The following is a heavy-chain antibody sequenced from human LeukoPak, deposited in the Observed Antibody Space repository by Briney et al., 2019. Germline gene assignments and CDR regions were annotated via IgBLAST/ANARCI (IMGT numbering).Heavy chain of an antibody. CDR3: ARRIVGPSSGGDY. Sequence: GGSLRLSCAVSGFTFSSDWMIWVRQAPGKGLEWVANINPDGSEKNYVDSVQGRFTISRDNAKNSLYLQMNSLRVEDTAVYYCARRIVGPSSGGDYWGQGTPVTVSS. CDR1: GFTFSSDW. CDR2: INPDGSEK. J-gene: IGHJ4*02. V-gene: IGHV3-7*01. D-gene: IGHD1-26*01.